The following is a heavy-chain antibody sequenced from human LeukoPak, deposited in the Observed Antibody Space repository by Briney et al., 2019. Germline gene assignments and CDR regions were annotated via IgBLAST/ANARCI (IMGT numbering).Heavy chain of an antibody. V-gene: IGHV4-39*01. J-gene: IGHJ4*02. Sequence: PSETLSLXCTVSGGSISSSSYYWGWIRQPPEKGLEGIGSIYYSGSTYYNPSLKSRVTISVDTSKNQFSLKLSTVTAADTAVYYCARHSIGGRYQHDYWGQGTLVTVSS. CDR2: IYYSGST. CDR1: GGSISSSSYY. CDR3: ARHSIGGRYQHDY. D-gene: IGHD1-26*01.